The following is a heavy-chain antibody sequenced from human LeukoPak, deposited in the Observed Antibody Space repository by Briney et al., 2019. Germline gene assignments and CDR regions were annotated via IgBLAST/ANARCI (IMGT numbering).Heavy chain of an antibody. V-gene: IGHV3-30*18. CDR1: GFNFRSYG. J-gene: IGHJ4*02. Sequence: GRSLRLSCAASGFNFRSYGMHWVRQAPGMGLEWMAIISYDGSTKYYADSVKGRFTISRDNSRNTLYLEMNSLRGEDTALYYCAKVRVDAYVSPNDYWGQGTLVTVSS. CDR2: ISYDGSTK. CDR3: AKVRVDAYVSPNDY. D-gene: IGHD3-16*01.